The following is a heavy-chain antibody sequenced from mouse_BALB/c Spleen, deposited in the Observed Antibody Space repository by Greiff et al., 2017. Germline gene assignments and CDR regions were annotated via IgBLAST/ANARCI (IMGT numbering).Heavy chain of an antibody. D-gene: IGHD2-4*01. J-gene: IGHJ4*01. V-gene: IGHV5-12-1*01. CDR1: GFAFSSYD. Sequence: EVMLVESGGGLVKPGGSLKLSCAASGFAFSSYDMSWVRQTPEKRLEWVAYISSGGGSTYYPDTVKGRFTISRDNAKNTLYLQMSSLKSEDTAMYYCARQNYDYDEGDYYAMDYWGQGTSVTVSS. CDR2: ISSGGGST. CDR3: ARQNYDYDEGDYYAMDY.